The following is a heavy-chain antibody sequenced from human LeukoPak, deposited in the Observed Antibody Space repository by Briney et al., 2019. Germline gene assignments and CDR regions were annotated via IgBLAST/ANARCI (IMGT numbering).Heavy chain of an antibody. D-gene: IGHD1-26*01. CDR3: ARVSSSDQGYYMDV. Sequence: PGGSLRLSCAASGFTFSSYGMHWVRQAPGKGLEWVAVISYDGSEKYYADSVKGRFTISRDNSKNTLYLQMNSLRAEDTAVYYCARVSSSDQGYYMDVWGKGTTVTVSS. J-gene: IGHJ6*03. CDR1: GFTFSSYG. V-gene: IGHV3-30*03. CDR2: ISYDGSEK.